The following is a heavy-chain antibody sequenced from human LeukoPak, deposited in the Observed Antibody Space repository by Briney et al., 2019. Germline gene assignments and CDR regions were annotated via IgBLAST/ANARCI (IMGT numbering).Heavy chain of an antibody. V-gene: IGHV3-21*01. J-gene: IGHJ5*02. D-gene: IGHD4-23*01. CDR3: ARGATVVRNWFDP. CDR2: IISSSSYI. Sequence: PGGSLRLSCAASGFIFNDYAMHWGRQAPGKGLEWGSSIISSSSYIYYADSVKGRFTISRDKAKNSLYLQMNSLRAEDTAVYYCARGATVVRNWFDPWGQGTLVTVSS. CDR1: GFIFNDYA.